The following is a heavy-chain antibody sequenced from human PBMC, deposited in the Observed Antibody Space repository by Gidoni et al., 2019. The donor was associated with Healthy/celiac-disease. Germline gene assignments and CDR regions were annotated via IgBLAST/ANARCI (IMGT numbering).Heavy chain of an antibody. CDR1: GFTFSSYW. J-gene: IGHJ4*02. Sequence: EVQLVESGGGLVQPGGSLRLSCAASGFTFSSYWMHWVRQAPGKGLVWVSRINSDGSSTSYADSVKGRFTISRDNAKNTLYLQMNSLRAEDTAVYYCARTYYYDSSGYYYGYFDYWGQGTLVTVSS. CDR3: ARTYYYDSSGYYYGYFDY. D-gene: IGHD3-22*01. V-gene: IGHV3-74*01. CDR2: INSDGSST.